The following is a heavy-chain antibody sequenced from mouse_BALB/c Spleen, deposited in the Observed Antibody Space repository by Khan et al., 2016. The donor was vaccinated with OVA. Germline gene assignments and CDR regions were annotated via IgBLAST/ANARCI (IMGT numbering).Heavy chain of an antibody. J-gene: IGHJ4*01. V-gene: IGHV1S136*01. CDR2: INPYNDCT. D-gene: IGHD1-1*02. CDR1: GYTFTSYV. Sequence: EVQLQQSGPELVKPGASVKMSCKASGYTFTSYVMHWVKQKPGQGLEWIGFINPYNDCTKNNERFKGKATLTSDKSSSPAYMELSRLTSEASAVDYCARWESLTMTGYAMDYWGQGTSVTVSS. CDR3: ARWESLTMTGYAMDY.